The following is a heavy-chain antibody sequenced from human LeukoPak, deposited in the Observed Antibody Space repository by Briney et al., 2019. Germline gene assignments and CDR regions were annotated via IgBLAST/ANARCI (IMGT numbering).Heavy chain of an antibody. CDR2: TIPIFGTA. CDR3: AREGRTGYSSGWLDY. V-gene: IGHV1-69*13. D-gene: IGHD6-19*01. J-gene: IGHJ4*02. Sequence: ASVKVSCKASGGTFSSYAISGVRQAPGQGLEWMGGTIPIFGTANYAQKFQVRVTITADESTSTAYMELSRLRSEDTAVYYCAREGRTGYSSGWLDYWGQGTLVTVSS. CDR1: GGTFSSYA.